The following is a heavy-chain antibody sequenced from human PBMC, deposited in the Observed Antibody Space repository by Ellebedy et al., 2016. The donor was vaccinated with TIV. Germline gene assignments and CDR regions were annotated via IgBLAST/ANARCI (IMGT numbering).Heavy chain of an antibody. Sequence: ASVKVSXXASGYTFTSYGISWVRQAPGQGLEWMGWISAYNGNTNYAQKLQGRVTMTTDTSTSTAYMELRSLRSDDTAVYYCARVKIEGYCSGGSCSEPYYYYGMDVWGQGTTVTVSS. CDR2: ISAYNGNT. D-gene: IGHD2-15*01. J-gene: IGHJ6*02. V-gene: IGHV1-18*01. CDR3: ARVKIEGYCSGGSCSEPYYYYGMDV. CDR1: GYTFTSYG.